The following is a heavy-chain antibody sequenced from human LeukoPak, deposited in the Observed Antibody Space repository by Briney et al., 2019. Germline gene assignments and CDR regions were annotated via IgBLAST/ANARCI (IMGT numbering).Heavy chain of an antibody. V-gene: IGHV3-23*03. J-gene: IGHJ4*02. D-gene: IGHD4-11*01. CDR2: IYSGGST. CDR1: GFTFSNYA. Sequence: GGSLRLSCAASGFTFSNYAMSWVRQPPGKGLEWVSLIYSGGSTHYADSVKGRFTISRDDSKNTVYLQMSSLRAEDTAVYYCASVKDGDYKYFHYWGQGALVTVSS. CDR3: ASVKDGDYKYFHY.